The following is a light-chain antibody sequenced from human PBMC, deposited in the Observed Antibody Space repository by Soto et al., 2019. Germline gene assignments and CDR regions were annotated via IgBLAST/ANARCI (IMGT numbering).Light chain of an antibody. CDR3: QHYGSSPLT. CDR2: GAS. CDR1: QSVISSY. J-gene: IGKJ4*01. V-gene: IGKV3-20*01. Sequence: EIVLTHSPGTLSFSPLERATLSCSASQSVISSYLAWYQQKPGQAPRLLIYGASSRATGTPDRFSGSGSGTDFTLTISRLEPEDFAVYYRQHYGSSPLTFGGGTKADIK.